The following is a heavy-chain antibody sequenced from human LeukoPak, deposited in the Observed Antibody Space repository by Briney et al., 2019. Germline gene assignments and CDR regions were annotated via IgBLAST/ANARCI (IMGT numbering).Heavy chain of an antibody. CDR1: GGSISSYY. V-gene: IGHV4-4*07. CDR3: ARDSLLSAAFDI. J-gene: IGHJ3*02. CDR2: IYTNGST. Sequence: SETLSLTCTVSGGSISSYYWSWIRQPAGKGLEWIGRIYTNGSTNYNPSLKSRVTMSVDTSKNQFSLKLSSVTAADTAVYYCARDSLLSAAFDIWGQGTMVTVSS.